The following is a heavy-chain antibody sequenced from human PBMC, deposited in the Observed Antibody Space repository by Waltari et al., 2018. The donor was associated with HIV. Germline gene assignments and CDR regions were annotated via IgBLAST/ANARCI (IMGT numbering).Heavy chain of an antibody. V-gene: IGHV3-23*04. D-gene: IGHD1-1*01. CDR2: IIGTGSAT. J-gene: IGHJ4*02. CDR3: VTSGYNFVEYGHRLDF. Sequence: EVRFVESGGGLVRPGGSLRLSCTTSSFNFDLYSMTCVRQDPGRGLVWVASIIGTGSATYYEDVVKGVFTVSRDNSMVMLSLHITSLRVDDTAVYYCVTSGYNFVEYGHRLDFWGRGVLVTIS. CDR1: SFNFDLYS.